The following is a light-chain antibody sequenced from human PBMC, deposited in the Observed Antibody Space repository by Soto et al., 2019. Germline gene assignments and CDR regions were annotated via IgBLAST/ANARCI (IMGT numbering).Light chain of an antibody. CDR1: QSFRGL. J-gene: IGKJ5*01. Sequence: EVVLTQSPVTLSLSPGERATLSCRASQSFRGLLAWYQQKPGQAPRLLIYGASTRATGIPARFSGSGSGRDFTLTISGLEPEDFAVYYCQQYGSSPLISFGQGTRLEIK. CDR3: QQYGSSPLIS. CDR2: GAS. V-gene: IGKV3-20*01.